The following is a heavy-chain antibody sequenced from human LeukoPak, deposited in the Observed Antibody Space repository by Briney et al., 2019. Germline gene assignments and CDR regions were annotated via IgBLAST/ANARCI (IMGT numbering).Heavy chain of an antibody. CDR1: GFSLSTSGMR. D-gene: IGHD1-14*01. CDR2: IDWDDDK. CDR3: ARGRPDFAYHFDY. Sequence: SGPALVKPTQTLTLTCTFSGFSLSTSGMRVSWIRQPPGKALEWLARIDWDDDKFYSSSLKTRLTISKDSSKNLVVLIMTNVDPVDTATYYCARGRPDFAYHFDYWGQGTLVTVSS. J-gene: IGHJ4*02. V-gene: IGHV2-70*04.